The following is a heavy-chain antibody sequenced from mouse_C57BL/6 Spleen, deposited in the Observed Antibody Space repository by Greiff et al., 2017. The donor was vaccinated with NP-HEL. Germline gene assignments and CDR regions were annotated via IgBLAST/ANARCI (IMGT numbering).Heavy chain of an antibody. D-gene: IGHD1-1*01. CDR2: IRLKSDNYAT. Sequence: EVQLQQSGGGLVQPGGSMKLSCVASGFTFSNYWMNWVRQSPEKGLEWVAQIRLKSDNYATHYAESVKGRFTISRDDSKSSVYLQMNNLRAEDTGIYYCTGSSWFDYWGQGTTLTVSS. CDR3: TGSSWFDY. J-gene: IGHJ2*01. CDR1: GFTFSNYW. V-gene: IGHV6-3*01.